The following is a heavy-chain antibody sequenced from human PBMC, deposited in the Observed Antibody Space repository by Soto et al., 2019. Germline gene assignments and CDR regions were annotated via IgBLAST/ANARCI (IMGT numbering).Heavy chain of an antibody. Sequence: GGSLRLSCAASGFTFSSYGMHWVRQAPGKGLEWVAVIWYDGSNKYYADSVKGRFTISRDNSKNTLYLQMNSLRAEDTAVYYCARHYDFWSGYSTPYYGMDVWGQGTTVTVSS. V-gene: IGHV3-33*01. J-gene: IGHJ6*02. CDR2: IWYDGSNK. D-gene: IGHD3-3*01. CDR3: ARHYDFWSGYSTPYYGMDV. CDR1: GFTFSSYG.